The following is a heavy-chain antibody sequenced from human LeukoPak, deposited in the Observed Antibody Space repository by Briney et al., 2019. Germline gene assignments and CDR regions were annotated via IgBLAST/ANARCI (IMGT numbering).Heavy chain of an antibody. V-gene: IGHV1-2*02. CDR2: IGPHSTFT. D-gene: IGHD2/OR15-2a*01. CDR1: GFTFTDHY. J-gene: IGHJ4*02. CDR3: VREGEGPLSKDFDY. Sequence: ASMKVSCKSSGFTFTDHYIHWVRQGPGQGLEWMGYIGPHSTFTSSPQEFQGRVTMTRDASMSTAYMELTRMTSDDTAVYYCVREGEGPLSKDFDYWGQGTLVTVSS.